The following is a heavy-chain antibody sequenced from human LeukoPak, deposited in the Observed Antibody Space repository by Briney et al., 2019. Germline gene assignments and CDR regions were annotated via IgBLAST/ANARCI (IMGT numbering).Heavy chain of an antibody. D-gene: IGHD4-17*01. V-gene: IGHV3-30*18. CDR1: GFTFSSYG. J-gene: IGHJ5*02. CDR3: AKSYGDYEDWFDP. Sequence: PGGSLRLSCAASGFTFSSYGMHWVRQAPGKGLEWVAVISYDGSNKYYADSVKGRFPISRDNSKNTLYLQMNSLRPEDTAVYYCAKSYGDYEDWFDPWGQGTLVTVSS. CDR2: ISYDGSNK.